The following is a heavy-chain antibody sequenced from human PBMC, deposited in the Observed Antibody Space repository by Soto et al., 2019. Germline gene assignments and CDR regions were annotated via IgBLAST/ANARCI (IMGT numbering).Heavy chain of an antibody. J-gene: IGHJ5*02. D-gene: IGHD2-15*01. CDR3: ARVYCSGGSCSPTWFDP. CDR1: GFTFSSYS. Sequence: VSLRLSCAASGFTFSSYSMNWVRQAPGKGLEWVSSISSSSYIYYADSVKGRFTISRDNAKNSLYLQMNRLRAEDTAVYYCARVYCSGGSCSPTWFDPWGQGTLVTVYS. CDR2: ISSSSYI. V-gene: IGHV3-21*01.